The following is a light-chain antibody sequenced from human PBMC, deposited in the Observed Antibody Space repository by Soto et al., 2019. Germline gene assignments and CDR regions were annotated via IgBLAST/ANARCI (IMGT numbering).Light chain of an antibody. J-gene: IGKJ5*01. V-gene: IGKV4-1*01. CDR1: QSLFHSSSNKNY. CDR3: QQYYSTSSIT. Sequence: IVMTQSPDSLAVSLGERATINCQSSQSLFHSSSNKNYLAWYQHKPGQPPKLLIYLASTRESGVPGRFRGSGSGTDFTLTINSLQAEDVAVYYCQQYYSTSSITFGQGTRLEIK. CDR2: LAS.